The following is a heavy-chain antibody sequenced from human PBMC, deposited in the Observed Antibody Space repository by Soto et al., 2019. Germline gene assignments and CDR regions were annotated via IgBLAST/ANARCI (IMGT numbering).Heavy chain of an antibody. CDR1: GFTFSSYS. V-gene: IGHV3-48*02. D-gene: IGHD5-12*01. CDR3: ARAATRLPYDYFGVEAFDL. J-gene: IGHJ3*01. Sequence: GGSLRLSCAASGFTFSSYSMNWVRQAPGKGLEWVSYISSSSSTIYYADSVKGRFTISRDNAKNSLYLQMNSLRDEDTAVYYCARAATRLPYDYFGVEAFDLWGQGTMVTVSS. CDR2: ISSSSSTI.